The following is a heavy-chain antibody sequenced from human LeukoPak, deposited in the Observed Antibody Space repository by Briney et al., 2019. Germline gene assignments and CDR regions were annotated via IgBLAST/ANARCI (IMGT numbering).Heavy chain of an antibody. CDR1: GGTFSSYA. Sequence: SVKVSCKAPGGTFSSYAISWVRQAPGQGLECMGGIIPIFGTANYAQKFQGRVTITADESTSTAYMELSSLRSEHTAVYYCAIILMVRGVIITGGWFDPWGQGTLVTVSS. D-gene: IGHD3-10*01. CDR3: AIILMVRGVIITGGWFDP. J-gene: IGHJ5*02. CDR2: IIPIFGTA. V-gene: IGHV1-69*13.